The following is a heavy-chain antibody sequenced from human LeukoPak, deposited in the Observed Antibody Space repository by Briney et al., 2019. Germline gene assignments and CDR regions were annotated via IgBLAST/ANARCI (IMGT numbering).Heavy chain of an antibody. CDR1: GFTFSSYG. CDR3: AKDLLVVVPAAMPIYYYYGMDV. V-gene: IGHV3-30*18. D-gene: IGHD2-2*01. Sequence: PGGSLRLSCAASGFTFSSYGMHWVRQAPGKGLEWVAVISYDGSNKYYADSVKGRFTISRDNSKNTLYLQMNSLRAEDTAVYYCAKDLLVVVPAAMPIYYYYGMDVWGQGTTVTVSS. J-gene: IGHJ6*02. CDR2: ISYDGSNK.